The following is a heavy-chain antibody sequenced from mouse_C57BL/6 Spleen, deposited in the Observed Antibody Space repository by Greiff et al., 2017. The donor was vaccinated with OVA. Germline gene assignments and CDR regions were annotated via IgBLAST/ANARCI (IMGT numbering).Heavy chain of an antibody. CDR3: AKHGQGDAMDY. J-gene: IGHJ4*01. CDR1: GYTFTSYW. Sequence: QVQLQQPGAELVRPGSSVKLSCKASGYTFTSYWMDWVKQRPGQGLEWIGNIYPSDSETHYNQKFKDKATLTVDKSSSTAYMQLSSLTSEDSAVYYCAKHGQGDAMDYWGQGTSVTVSA. CDR2: IYPSDSET. V-gene: IGHV1-61*01. D-gene: IGHD3-3*01.